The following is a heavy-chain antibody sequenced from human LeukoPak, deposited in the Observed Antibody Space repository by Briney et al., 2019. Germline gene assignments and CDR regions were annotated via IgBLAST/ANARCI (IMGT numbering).Heavy chain of an antibody. V-gene: IGHV5-51*01. CDR3: ARLSMVRGVIRRIDY. Sequence: GESLKISXKGSGYSFTSYWIGWVRQMPGKGLEWMGIIYPGDSDTRYSPSFQGQVTISADKSISTAYLQWSSLKASDTAMYYCARLSMVRGVIRRIDYWGQGTLVTVSS. J-gene: IGHJ4*02. CDR2: IYPGDSDT. CDR1: GYSFTSYW. D-gene: IGHD3-10*01.